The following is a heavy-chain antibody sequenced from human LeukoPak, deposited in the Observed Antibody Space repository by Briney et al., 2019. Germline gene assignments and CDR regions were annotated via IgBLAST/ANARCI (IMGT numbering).Heavy chain of an antibody. D-gene: IGHD2-8*01. J-gene: IGHJ4*02. V-gene: IGHV3-33*01. CDR1: GFTFSSYG. CDR3: TRVGLMVYDDPFYFDY. Sequence: GRSLRLSCAASGFTFSSYGMHWVRQAPGKGLEWVAVIWYDGSNKYYADSVKGRFTISRDNSKNTLYLQMNSLRAEDTAVYYCTRVGLMVYDDPFYFDYWGQGTLVTVSS. CDR2: IWYDGSNK.